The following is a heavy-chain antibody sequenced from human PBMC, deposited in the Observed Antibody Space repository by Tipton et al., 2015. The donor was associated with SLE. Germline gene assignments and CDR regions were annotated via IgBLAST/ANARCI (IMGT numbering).Heavy chain of an antibody. Sequence: GSLRLSCAASGFTFDDYTMHWVRQAPGKGLEWVSLISWDGDNTYCADSVKGRFTISRDNSKNSLYLQMNSLRSEDTALYYCAKDAGRDGGFDYWGQGTLVTVSS. CDR3: AKDAGRDGGFDY. J-gene: IGHJ4*02. V-gene: IGHV3-43*01. D-gene: IGHD3-3*01. CDR2: ISWDGDNT. CDR1: GFTFDDYT.